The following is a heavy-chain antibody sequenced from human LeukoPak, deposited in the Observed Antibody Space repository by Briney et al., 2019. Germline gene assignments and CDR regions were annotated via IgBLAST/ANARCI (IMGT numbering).Heavy chain of an antibody. CDR3: ASLSGVWVTGDKKWFVP. CDR1: GSTLSRYI. CDR2: TSKDSRYI. V-gene: IGHV3-21*01. Sequence: GRSMTPSSIVSGSTLSRYIMKWVSQPQGEGLEWVASTSKDSRYIYYSDLVKGRLTTCTDNAENTVYLQTNSLRVEETAMYYCASLSGVWVTGDKKWFVPWGQGTLVTVSS. D-gene: IGHD2-8*02. J-gene: IGHJ5*02.